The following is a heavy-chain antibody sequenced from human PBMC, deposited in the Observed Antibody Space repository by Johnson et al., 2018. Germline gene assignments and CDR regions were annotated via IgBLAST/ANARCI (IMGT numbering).Heavy chain of an antibody. CDR2: ISASAGST. Sequence: EVQLLESGGGLVQPGGSLRLSCKGSGFTFSSFAMSWVRQAPGKGLEWVSGISASAGSTYYADSVKGRFTISRDNSKGTLDLQMNSLRAEDTAVSYCAKDPLGALRDAFDSWGQGTMVTVSS. CDR1: GFTFSSFA. CDR3: AKDPLGALRDAFDS. D-gene: IGHD4-17*01. J-gene: IGHJ3*02. V-gene: IGHV3-23*01.